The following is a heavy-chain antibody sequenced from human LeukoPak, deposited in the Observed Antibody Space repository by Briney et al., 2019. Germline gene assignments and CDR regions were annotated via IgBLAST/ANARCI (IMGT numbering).Heavy chain of an antibody. CDR2: IYPGDSDT. CDR1: GYSFTSYW. J-gene: IGHJ3*02. D-gene: IGHD2-15*01. Sequence: GESLKISCKGSGYSFTSYWIGWVRQMPGKGLEWMGSIYPGDSDTRYSPSFQGQVTISADKSISTAYLQWSSLKASDTAMYYCARGDRIVVVVAATRALSHDAFDIWGQGTMVTVSS. CDR3: ARGDRIVVVVAATRALSHDAFDI. V-gene: IGHV5-51*01.